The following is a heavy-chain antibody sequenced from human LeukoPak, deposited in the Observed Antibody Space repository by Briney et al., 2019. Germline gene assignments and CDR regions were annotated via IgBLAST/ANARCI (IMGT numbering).Heavy chain of an antibody. CDR3: AKRGVVIRVILVGFHKEAYYFDS. Sequence: GSLRLSCAVSGITLSNYAMSWVRQAPGKGLELVAGISGSGGGTHYADSVKGRFTISGDNPKNTLYLQMNNLRAGDTAVYFCAKRGVVIRVILVGFHKEAYYFDSWGQGALVTVSS. D-gene: IGHD3-22*01. V-gene: IGHV3-23*01. J-gene: IGHJ4*02. CDR1: GITLSNYA. CDR2: ISGSGGGT.